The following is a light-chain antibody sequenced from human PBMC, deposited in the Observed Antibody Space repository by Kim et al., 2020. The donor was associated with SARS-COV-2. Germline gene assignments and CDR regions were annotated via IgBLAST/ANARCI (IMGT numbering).Light chain of an antibody. V-gene: IGKV1-5*01. CDR1: QSISSW. CDR2: DAS. Sequence: DIQMTQSPSTLSASVGDRVTITCRASQSISSWLAWYQQKPGKAPKLLIYDASSLESGVPSRFSGSGSGTEFTLTISSLQPDDFATYYSQQYNSYPCTFGQGTKLEI. CDR3: QQYNSYPCT. J-gene: IGKJ2*02.